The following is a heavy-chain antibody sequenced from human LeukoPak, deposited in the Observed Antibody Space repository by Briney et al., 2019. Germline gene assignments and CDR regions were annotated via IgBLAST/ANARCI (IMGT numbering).Heavy chain of an antibody. D-gene: IGHD2-2*01. J-gene: IGHJ6*02. Sequence: ASVKVSCKASGYTFTGYYMHWVRQAPGQGLEWMGWINPNSGGTNYAQKFQGWVTMTRDTSISTAYMELSRLRSDDTAVYYCARGSDIVVVPAATPLYYYYGMDVWGQGTTVIVSS. V-gene: IGHV1-2*04. CDR2: INPNSGGT. CDR1: GYTFTGYY. CDR3: ARGSDIVVVPAATPLYYYYGMDV.